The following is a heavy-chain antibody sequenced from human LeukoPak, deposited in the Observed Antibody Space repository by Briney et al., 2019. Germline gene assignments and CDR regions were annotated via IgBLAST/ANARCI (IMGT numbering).Heavy chain of an antibody. CDR2: INHSGST. CDR1: GGSFSGYY. CDR3: QGSYYYYMDV. V-gene: IGHV4-34*01. J-gene: IGHJ6*03. Sequence: SETLSLTCAVYGGSFSGYYWSWIRQPPGKGLEWIGEINHSGSTNYNPSLKSRVPISVDTSKNQFSLKLSSVTAADTAVYYCQGSYYYYMDVWGKGTTVTVSS.